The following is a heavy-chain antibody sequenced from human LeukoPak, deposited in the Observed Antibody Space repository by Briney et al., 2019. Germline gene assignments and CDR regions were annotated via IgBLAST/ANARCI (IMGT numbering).Heavy chain of an antibody. CDR2: IYYSGST. D-gene: IGHD1-1*01. CDR1: GGSISSSSYY. J-gene: IGHJ4*02. V-gene: IGHV4-39*07. CDR3: ARDGNAL. Sequence: SETLSLTCTVSGGSISSSSYYWGWIRQPPGKGLEWIGSIYYSGSTYYNPSLKSRVTISVDTSKNQFSLKLSSVTAADTAVYYCARDGNALWGQGTLVTVSS.